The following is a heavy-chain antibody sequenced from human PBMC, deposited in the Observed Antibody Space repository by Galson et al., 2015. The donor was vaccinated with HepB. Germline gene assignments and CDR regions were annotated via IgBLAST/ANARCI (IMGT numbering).Heavy chain of an antibody. CDR2: ISGSGGTT. CDR1: GLISSSYA. V-gene: IGHV3-23*01. J-gene: IGHJ4*02. D-gene: IGHD2-2*01. Sequence: SLRLSCAASGLISSSYAMSWVRQAPGKGLEWVSVISGSGGTTYYADSVKGRFTISRDNSKNTLHLQMNSLRAEDTAVYYCAKDHCTTTNCYLDYWGQGTLVTVSS. CDR3: AKDHCTTTNCYLDY.